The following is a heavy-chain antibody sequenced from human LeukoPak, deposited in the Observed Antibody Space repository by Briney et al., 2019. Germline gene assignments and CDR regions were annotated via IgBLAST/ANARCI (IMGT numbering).Heavy chain of an antibody. D-gene: IGHD3-10*01. Sequence: GASVKVSCKASGYTFAAYYIHWVRQAPGQGLEWMGWINPNSGGTKYAEKFQGRVTMTSDTSISTVYMELSSDDTAVYYCARVRDGSGSYYPFDYWGQGTLVTVSS. CDR3: ARVRDGSGSYYPFDY. J-gene: IGHJ4*02. CDR2: INPNSGGT. CDR1: GYTFAAYY. V-gene: IGHV1-2*02.